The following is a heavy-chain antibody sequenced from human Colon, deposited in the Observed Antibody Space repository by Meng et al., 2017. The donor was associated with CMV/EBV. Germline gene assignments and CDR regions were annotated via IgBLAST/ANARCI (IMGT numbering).Heavy chain of an antibody. CDR1: GYSFTGYD. Sequence: QVTLVQSGAEVSIPRASGMVSCNASGYSFTGYDIHWVRQAPGQGLEWMGWMDPTTGRTDYAQKFQGTVTMTRDTSISTAYLELSRLTSDDTAVYYCASHSSYVWGSHHWGQGTLVTVSS. D-gene: IGHD3-16*01. CDR3: ASHSSYVWGSHH. V-gene: IGHV1-2*02. J-gene: IGHJ1*01. CDR2: MDPTTGRT.